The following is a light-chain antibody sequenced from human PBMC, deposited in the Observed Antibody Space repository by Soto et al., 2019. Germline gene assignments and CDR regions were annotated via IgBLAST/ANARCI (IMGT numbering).Light chain of an antibody. CDR3: QQYNSYSPNT. CDR1: QSISSW. J-gene: IGKJ2*01. Sequence: DIQMTQSPSTLSASVGDRVTITCRARQSISSWLAWYPQKPGKAPKLLIYDASSLESGVPSRFSGSGSGTEFTLTISSLQPDDFATYYCQQYNSYSPNTFGQGTKLEIK. CDR2: DAS. V-gene: IGKV1-5*01.